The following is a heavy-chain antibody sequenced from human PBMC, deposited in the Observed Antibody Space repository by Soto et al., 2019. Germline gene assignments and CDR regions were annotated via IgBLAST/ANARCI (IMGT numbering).Heavy chain of an antibody. D-gene: IGHD2-15*01. Sequence: GGSLRLSCAASGFTFSSYGMHWVRQAPGKGLEWVAVISYDGSNKYYADSVKGRFTISRDNSKNTLYLQMNSLRAEDTAVYYCAKESLYCSGGSCFSDRVAFDIWGQGTMVTVSS. CDR3: AKESLYCSGGSCFSDRVAFDI. J-gene: IGHJ3*02. CDR2: ISYDGSNK. V-gene: IGHV3-30*18. CDR1: GFTFSSYG.